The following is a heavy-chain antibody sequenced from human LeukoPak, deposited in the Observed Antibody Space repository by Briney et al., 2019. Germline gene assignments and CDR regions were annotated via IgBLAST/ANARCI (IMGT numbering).Heavy chain of an antibody. CDR2: INHSGST. D-gene: IGHD4-17*01. Sequence: SETLSLTCAVYGGSFSGYYWSWIRQPPGKGLEWIGEINHSGSTNYNPSLKSRVTISVDTTKNQFSLKLSSVTAADTAVYYCARGVTTVTTLVVLNYYYYGMDVWGQGTTVTVSS. CDR1: GGSFSGYY. V-gene: IGHV4-34*01. J-gene: IGHJ6*02. CDR3: ARGVTTVTTLVVLNYYYYGMDV.